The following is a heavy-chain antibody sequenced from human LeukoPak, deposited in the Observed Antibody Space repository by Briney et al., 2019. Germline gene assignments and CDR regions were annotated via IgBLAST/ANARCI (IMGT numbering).Heavy chain of an antibody. V-gene: IGHV4-4*07. Sequence: SETLSLTCTVSGASITSYYWNWIRQPAGKGLEWIGRIYTREGTNYNPSLKSRVTISVDTSKNQFSLKLTSLTAADTAVYYCARDQELGYWGLETLVTISS. CDR2: IYTREGT. J-gene: IGHJ4*02. D-gene: IGHD2-15*01. CDR1: GASITSYY. CDR3: ARDQELGY.